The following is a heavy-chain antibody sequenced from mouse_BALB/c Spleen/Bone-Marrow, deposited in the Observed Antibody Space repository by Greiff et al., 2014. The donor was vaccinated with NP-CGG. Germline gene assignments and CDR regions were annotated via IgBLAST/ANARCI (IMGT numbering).Heavy chain of an antibody. Sequence: QVQLKESGPGLVAPSQSLSITCTVSGFSLTGYGVNWVRQPPGKGLEWLGMIWGDGSTDYNSALKSRLSISKDNSKSQVFLKMNSLQTDDTARYYCARVDYYGWGYFDVWGVGTTVTVSS. V-gene: IGHV2-6-7*01. D-gene: IGHD1-2*01. J-gene: IGHJ1*01. CDR3: ARVDYYGWGYFDV. CDR2: IWGDGST. CDR1: GFSLTGYG.